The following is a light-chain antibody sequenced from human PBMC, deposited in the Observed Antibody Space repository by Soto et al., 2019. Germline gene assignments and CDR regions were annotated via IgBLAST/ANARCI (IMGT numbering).Light chain of an antibody. CDR3: QQYYNWPRT. V-gene: IGKV3-15*01. J-gene: IGKJ1*01. CDR2: GAS. Sequence: EIVLTQSPGTLSLSPGERATLSCRASQSVSNSYLAWYQQKPGQAPRLLTYGASTRATGIPARFSGSGSGTEFTLTINSLQPEDFAVYYCQQYYNWPRTFGQGTKVDIK. CDR1: QSVSNSY.